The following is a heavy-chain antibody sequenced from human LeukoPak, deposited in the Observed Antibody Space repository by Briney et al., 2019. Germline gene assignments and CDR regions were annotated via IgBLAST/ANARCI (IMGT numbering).Heavy chain of an antibody. CDR3: ARHGEVSDYYDSSGYYFDY. J-gene: IGHJ4*02. D-gene: IGHD3-22*01. CDR2: IYYSWST. V-gene: IGHV4-31*03. CDR1: GGSISSGGYY. Sequence: SQTLSLTCTVSGGSISSGGYYWSWIRQHPGKGLEWIGYIYYSWSTYYNPSLKSRVTISVDTSKNQFSLKLSSVTAADTAVYYCARHGEVSDYYDSSGYYFDYWGQGTLVTVSS.